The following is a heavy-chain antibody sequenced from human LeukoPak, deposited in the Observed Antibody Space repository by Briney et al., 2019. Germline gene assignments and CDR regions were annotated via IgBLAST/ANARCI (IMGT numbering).Heavy chain of an antibody. D-gene: IGHD6-19*01. V-gene: IGHV3-21*01. CDR2: ISSSSSYI. J-gene: IGHJ4*02. Sequence: GGSLRLSCAASGFTFSSYSMNWVRQAPGKGLEWVSSISSSSSYIYYADSVKGRFTISRDNAKNSLYLQMNSLRAEDTAVYYCARRRTGDSSGWYSDYWGQGTLVTVSS. CDR1: GFTFSSYS. CDR3: ARRRTGDSSGWYSDY.